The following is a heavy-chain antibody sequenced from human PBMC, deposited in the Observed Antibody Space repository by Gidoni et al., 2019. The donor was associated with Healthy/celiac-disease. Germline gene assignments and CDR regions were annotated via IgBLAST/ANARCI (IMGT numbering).Heavy chain of an antibody. CDR1: GGSLSSYY. CDR3: ARETYYYDSSGYTVFDY. CDR2: IYYSGST. V-gene: IGHV4-59*01. D-gene: IGHD3-22*01. J-gene: IGHJ4*02. Sequence: QVQLQESGPGLVKPSETLSLPCPVPGGSLSSYYWSWIRQPPGKGLEWIGYIYYSGSTNYNPSLKSRVTISVDTSKNQFSLKLSSVTAADTAVYYCARETYYYDSSGYTVFDYWGQGTLVTVSS.